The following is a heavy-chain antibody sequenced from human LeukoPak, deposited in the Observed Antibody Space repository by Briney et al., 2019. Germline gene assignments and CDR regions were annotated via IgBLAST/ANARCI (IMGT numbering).Heavy chain of an antibody. Sequence: ASVKVSCKASGYTFTSYYMHWVRQAPGQGLEWMGIINPSGGSTSYAQKFQGRVTMTRDTSTSTVYMELSSLRSEDTAVYYCARASPRGATTYYFDYWGQGTLVTVSS. D-gene: IGHD1-26*01. CDR2: INPSGGST. J-gene: IGHJ4*02. V-gene: IGHV1-46*01. CDR1: GYTFTSYY. CDR3: ARASPRGATTYYFDY.